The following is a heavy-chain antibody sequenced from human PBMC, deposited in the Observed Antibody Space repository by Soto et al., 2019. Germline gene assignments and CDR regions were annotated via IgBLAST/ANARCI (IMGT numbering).Heavy chain of an antibody. Sequence: PSETLSLTCTVSGGSISSSSYYWGWIRQPPGKGLEWIGSIYYSGSTYYNPSLKSRVTISVDTSKSQFSLKLSSVTAADTAVYYCASRTAARKNFDYWGQGTLVTVSS. CDR3: ASRTAARKNFDY. CDR1: GGSISSSSYY. D-gene: IGHD6-13*01. CDR2: IYYSGST. V-gene: IGHV4-39*01. J-gene: IGHJ4*02.